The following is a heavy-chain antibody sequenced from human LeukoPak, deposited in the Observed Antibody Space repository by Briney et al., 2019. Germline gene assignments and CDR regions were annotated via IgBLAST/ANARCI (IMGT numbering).Heavy chain of an antibody. V-gene: IGHV4-59*08. CDR3: ASHRGSSGWTPFDY. CDR1: GGSISSYY. J-gene: IGHJ4*02. D-gene: IGHD6-19*01. CDR2: IYYSGST. Sequence: PSETLSLTCTVSGGSISSYYWIWIRQPPGKGLEWIGYIYYSGSTNYNPSLKSRVTISVDTSKNQFSLKLSSVTAADTAVYYCASHRGSSGWTPFDYWGQGTLVTVSS.